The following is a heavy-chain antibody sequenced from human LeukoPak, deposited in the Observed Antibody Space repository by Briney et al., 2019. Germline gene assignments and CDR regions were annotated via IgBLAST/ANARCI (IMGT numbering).Heavy chain of an antibody. V-gene: IGHV3-23*01. J-gene: IGHJ4*02. Sequence: GGSLRLSYAASGFTFSNYAMNWVRQAPGKGLEWVSGISASGGSTYYAGSVKGRFTISRDDSKNTLYLQMNSLRAEDTAIYYCAKSMKSFDILTGLDYWGQGTQVTVSS. D-gene: IGHD3-9*01. CDR1: GFTFSNYA. CDR2: ISASGGST. CDR3: AKSMKSFDILTGLDY.